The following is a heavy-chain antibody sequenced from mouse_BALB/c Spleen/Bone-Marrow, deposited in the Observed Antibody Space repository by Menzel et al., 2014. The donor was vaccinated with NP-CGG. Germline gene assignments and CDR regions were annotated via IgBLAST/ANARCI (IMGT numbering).Heavy chain of an antibody. D-gene: IGHD2-2*01. Sequence: QVQLQQSGAELAKPGASVKMSCKASGYTFTSYWMHWVKQRSGQGLEWIGYINPSTGYTEYNQKFKDKATLTADKSSSTAYMQLSSLTSEDSAVYYCARSRDGYDSFAYWGQGTLVTVSA. CDR1: GYTFTSYW. CDR2: INPSTGYT. CDR3: ARSRDGYDSFAY. J-gene: IGHJ3*01. V-gene: IGHV1-7*01.